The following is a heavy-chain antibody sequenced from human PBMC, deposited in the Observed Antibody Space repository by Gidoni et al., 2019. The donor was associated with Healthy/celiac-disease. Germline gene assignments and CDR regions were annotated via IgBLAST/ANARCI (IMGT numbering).Heavy chain of an antibody. J-gene: IGHJ1*01. D-gene: IGHD3-22*01. CDR2: IYYSGST. CDR3: ARVVDYYDSSGYYYVGSYFQH. V-gene: IGHV4-59*01. CDR1: GGSISSYY. Sequence: QVQLQASGPGLVKPSETLSLTCTVSGGSISSYYWSWIRPPPGKGLEWIGYIYYSGSTNYNPSLKSRVTISVDTSKNQFSLKLSSVTAADTAVYYCARVVDYYDSSGYYYVGSYFQHWGQGTLVTVSS.